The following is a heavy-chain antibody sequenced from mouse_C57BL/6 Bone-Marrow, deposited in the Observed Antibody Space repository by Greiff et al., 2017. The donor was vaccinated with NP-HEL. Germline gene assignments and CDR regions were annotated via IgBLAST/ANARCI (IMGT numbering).Heavy chain of an antibody. J-gene: IGHJ4*01. CDR2: INPNNGGT. CDR3: ASPACYAMDY. Sequence: VQLQQSGPELVKPGASVKISCKASGYTFTDYYMNWVKQSHGKSLEWIGDINPNNGGTSYNQKFKGKATLTVDKSSSTAYMELRSLTSEDSAVYYCASPACYAMDYWGQGTSVTVSS. CDR1: GYTFTDYY. V-gene: IGHV1-26*01.